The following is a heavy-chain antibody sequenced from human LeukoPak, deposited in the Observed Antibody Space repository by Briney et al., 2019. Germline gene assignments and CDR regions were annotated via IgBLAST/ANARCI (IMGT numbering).Heavy chain of an antibody. Sequence: SETLSLTCTVSGGSISSSSYYWGWIRQPPGKGLEWIGSIYYSGSTYYNPSLKSRVTISVDTSKNQFSLKLSSVTAADTAVYYCARGRGGRLSASNWFDTWGQGILVTVSS. CDR1: GGSISSSSYY. V-gene: IGHV4-39*01. D-gene: IGHD2/OR15-2a*01. CDR3: ARGRGGRLSASNWFDT. CDR2: IYYSGST. J-gene: IGHJ5*02.